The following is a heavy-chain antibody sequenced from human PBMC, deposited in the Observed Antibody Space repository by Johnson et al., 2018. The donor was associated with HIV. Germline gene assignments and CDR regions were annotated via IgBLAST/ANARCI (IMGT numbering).Heavy chain of an antibody. CDR1: GFTFSDHW. CDR3: ARGEQWSLLGAFDI. CDR2: INGDGSRT. V-gene: IGHV3-74*02. J-gene: IGHJ3*02. Sequence: VQLVESGGGLVQPGGSLRLYCGASGFTFSDHWMQWVRQAPGKGLVWVARINGDGSRTSYADSVKGRFTIARDNAKNTLFLEMKSLRAEVTAVYYCARGEQWSLLGAFDIWGQGIMVTVSS. D-gene: IGHD6-19*01.